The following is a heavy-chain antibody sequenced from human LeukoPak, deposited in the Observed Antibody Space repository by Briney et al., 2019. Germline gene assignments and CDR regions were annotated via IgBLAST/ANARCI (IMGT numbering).Heavy chain of an antibody. CDR2: INTNTGNP. J-gene: IGHJ4*02. V-gene: IGHV7-4-1*02. D-gene: IGHD5-18*01. CDR3: ARVRRVTWIQLWTELDY. CDR1: GYTFTSYA. Sequence: ASVKVSCKASGYTFTSYAMNWVRQAPGQGLEWMGWINTNTGNPTYAQGFTGRFVFSLDTSVSTAYLQISSLKAEDTAVYYCARVRRVTWIQLWTELDYWGQGTLVTVSS.